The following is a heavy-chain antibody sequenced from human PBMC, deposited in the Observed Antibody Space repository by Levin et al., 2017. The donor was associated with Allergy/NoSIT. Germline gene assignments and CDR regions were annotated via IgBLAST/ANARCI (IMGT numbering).Heavy chain of an antibody. Sequence: GESLKISCAASGFTFSAYWMHWVRQAPGKGLVWVSRIKNDGSNTTYADSVKGRFTISRDNAKNTVYLEMNSLRVEDTAVYFCARVFNSGSYQGSCAYWGQGTLVTVAS. CDR1: GFTFSAYW. CDR2: IKNDGSNT. D-gene: IGHD1-26*01. V-gene: IGHV3-74*03. CDR3: ARVFNSGSYQGSCAY. J-gene: IGHJ4*02.